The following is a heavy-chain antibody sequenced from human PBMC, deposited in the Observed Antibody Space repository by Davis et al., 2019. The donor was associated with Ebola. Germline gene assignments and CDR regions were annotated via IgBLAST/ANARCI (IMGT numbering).Heavy chain of an antibody. Sequence: GESLKISCAASGFTFSSYAMSWVRQAPGKGLEWVSAISGSGGSTYYADSVKGRFTISRDNSKNTLYLQMNSLRAEDTAVYYCAKGLGNHYYYHYGMDVWGQGTTVTVSS. CDR3: AKGLGNHYYYHYGMDV. D-gene: IGHD7-27*01. J-gene: IGHJ6*02. CDR2: ISGSGGST. V-gene: IGHV3-23*01. CDR1: GFTFSSYA.